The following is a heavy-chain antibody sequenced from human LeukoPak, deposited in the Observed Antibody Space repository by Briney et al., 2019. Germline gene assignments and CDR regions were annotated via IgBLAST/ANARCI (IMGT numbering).Heavy chain of an antibody. D-gene: IGHD7-27*01. CDR3: ARGPYAWGYIDY. V-gene: IGHV4-61*02. CDR2: FYTSGST. CDR1: GGSISSGTYY. J-gene: IGHJ4*02. Sequence: SETLSLTCTVSGGSISSGTYYWSWIRQPAGKGLEWIGRFYTSGSTNYNPSLKSRVTISVDTSKNQFSLKLSSVTAADTAVYYCARGPYAWGYIDYWGQGTPVTVSS.